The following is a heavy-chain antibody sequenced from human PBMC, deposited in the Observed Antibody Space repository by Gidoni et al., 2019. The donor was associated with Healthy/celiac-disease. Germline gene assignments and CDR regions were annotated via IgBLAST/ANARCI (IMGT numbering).Heavy chain of an antibody. Sequence: QVQLQQWGAGLLKPSETLSLTCAVYGGSFSGYYWSWIRQPPGKGLEWIGEINHSGSTNYNPSLKSRVTISVDTSKNQFSLKLSSVTAADTAVYYCARGLYGRFGYFDYWGQGTLVTVSS. CDR2: INHSGST. J-gene: IGHJ4*02. CDR1: GGSFSGYY. D-gene: IGHD1-26*01. V-gene: IGHV4-34*01. CDR3: ARGLYGRFGYFDY.